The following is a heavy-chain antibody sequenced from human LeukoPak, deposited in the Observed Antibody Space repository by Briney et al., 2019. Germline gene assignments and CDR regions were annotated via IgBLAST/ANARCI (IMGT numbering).Heavy chain of an antibody. CDR2: ISDDGNIK. CDR1: GLIFSRDG. J-gene: IGHJ4*02. D-gene: IGHD1-26*01. V-gene: IGHV3-30*03. CDR3: ATEVGRTAFEY. Sequence: GGSLRLSCAASGLIFSRDGMHWVRQAPGKGLEWVAVISDDGNIKYYADSVKGRFTISRDNSKNTLFLQMNSLGTDDTAVYYCATEVGRTAFEYWGQGTPVTASS.